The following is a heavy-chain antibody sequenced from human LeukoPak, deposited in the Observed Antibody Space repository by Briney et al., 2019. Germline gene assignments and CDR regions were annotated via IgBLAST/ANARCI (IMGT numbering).Heavy chain of an antibody. Sequence: GGSLRLSCAASGFTVSSNYMSWVRQAPGKGLEWVSVIYSGGSTYYADSVKGRFTISRDNAKNSLYLQMNSLRAEDTALYYCARTPADWYFDYWGQGTLVTVSS. D-gene: IGHD3-9*01. J-gene: IGHJ4*02. CDR3: ARTPADWYFDY. CDR1: GFTVSSNY. CDR2: IYSGGST. V-gene: IGHV3-53*05.